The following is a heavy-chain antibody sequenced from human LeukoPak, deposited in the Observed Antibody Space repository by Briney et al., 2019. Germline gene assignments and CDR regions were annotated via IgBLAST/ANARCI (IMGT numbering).Heavy chain of an antibody. V-gene: IGHV3-23*01. CDR3: AKMQGYFDY. J-gene: IGHJ4*02. CDR1: GGSISSSSYY. Sequence: ETLSLTCTVSGGSISSSSYYWGWIRQPPGKGLEWVPAITSSGETTYYADSVKGRFTISRDNSKNMVYLQMNSLRAEDAATYYCAKMQGYFDYWGQGSLVTVSS. CDR2: ITSSGETT.